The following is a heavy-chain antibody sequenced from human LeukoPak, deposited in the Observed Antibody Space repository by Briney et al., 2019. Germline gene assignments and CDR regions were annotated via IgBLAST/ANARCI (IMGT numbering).Heavy chain of an antibody. V-gene: IGHV4-30-4*01. CDR2: IYYSGST. D-gene: IGHD3-22*01. CDR3: ARGANYYDSSGYSGY. CDR1: GGSISSGDYY. Sequence: SETLSLTCTVSGGSISSGDYYWSWIRQPPGKGLEWIGYIYYSGSTYYNPSLKSRVTISVDTSKNQFSLKLSSVTAADTAVYYCARGANYYDSSGYSGYWGQGTLVTVSS. J-gene: IGHJ4*02.